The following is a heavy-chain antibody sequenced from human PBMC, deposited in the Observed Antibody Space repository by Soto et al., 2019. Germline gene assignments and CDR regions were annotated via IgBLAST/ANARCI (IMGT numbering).Heavy chain of an antibody. Sequence: QVQLVQSGAEVKKPGSSVKVSCKASGGTFSSYAISWVRQAPGQGLEWMGGIIPIFGTANYAQKFQGRVTITADESTSTAYMELSSLRSEDTAVYYCARGGITMVRGVPYYFDYWGQGTLVTVSS. V-gene: IGHV1-69*12. CDR1: GGTFSSYA. D-gene: IGHD3-10*01. CDR2: IIPIFGTA. CDR3: ARGGITMVRGVPYYFDY. J-gene: IGHJ4*02.